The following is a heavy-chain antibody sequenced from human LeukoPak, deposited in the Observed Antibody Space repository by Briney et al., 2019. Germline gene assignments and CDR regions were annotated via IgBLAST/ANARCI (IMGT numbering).Heavy chain of an antibody. V-gene: IGHV3-9*01. J-gene: IGHJ4*02. CDR3: ARSGSGWYKGPFDY. CDR2: ISWNSVSI. D-gene: IGHD6-19*01. CDR1: AFTFDDYA. Sequence: PGRSLRLSCAASAFTFDDYATHWVRQAPGKGLEWVSGISWNSVSIGYADSVKGRFTISRDNAKNSLYLQMNSLRAEDTALYYCARSGSGWYKGPFDYWGQGTLVTVSS.